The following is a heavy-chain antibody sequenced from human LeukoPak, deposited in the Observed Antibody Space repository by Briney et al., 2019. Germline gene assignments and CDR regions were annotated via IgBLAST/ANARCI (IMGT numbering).Heavy chain of an antibody. J-gene: IGHJ5*02. Sequence: PSETLSLTCTVSGGSISSYYWSWIRQPPGKGLEWIGYIYYSGSTNYNPSLKSRVTISVDTSKNQFSLKLSFVTAADTAVYYCARQRQANWFDPWGQGTLVTVSS. V-gene: IGHV4-59*08. CDR2: IYYSGST. CDR1: GGSISSYY. CDR3: ARQRQANWFDP.